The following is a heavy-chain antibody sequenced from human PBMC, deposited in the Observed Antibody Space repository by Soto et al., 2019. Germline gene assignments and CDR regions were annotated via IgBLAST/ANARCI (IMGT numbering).Heavy chain of an antibody. V-gene: IGHV6-1*01. D-gene: IGHD3-3*01. CDR2: TYYRSKWYN. Sequence: SQTLSLTCAISGDSVSSNSAAWNWIRQSPSRGLEWLGRTYYRSKWYNDYAVSVKSRITINPDTSKNQFSLQLNSVTPEDTAVYYCARDNYDFWSGYYGPYYYYGMDVWGQGTTVTVSS. CDR3: ARDNYDFWSGYYGPYYYYGMDV. J-gene: IGHJ6*02. CDR1: GDSVSSNSAA.